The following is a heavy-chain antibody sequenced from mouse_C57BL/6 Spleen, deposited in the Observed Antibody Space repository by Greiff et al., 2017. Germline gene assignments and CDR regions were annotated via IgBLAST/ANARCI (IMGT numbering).Heavy chain of an antibody. CDR1: GYAFSSYW. J-gene: IGHJ1*03. CDR3: ARSRYDVYPYWYFDV. D-gene: IGHD2-3*01. V-gene: IGHV1-82*01. CDR2: IYPGDGGT. Sequence: QVQLQQSGPELVKPGASVKISCKASGYAFSSYWMNWVKQRPGQGLEWIGRIYPGDGGTNYNGKFKGKATLTVDKSSSTAYMQLSSLRSEDSAVYFCARSRYDVYPYWYFDVWGTATTVTVSS.